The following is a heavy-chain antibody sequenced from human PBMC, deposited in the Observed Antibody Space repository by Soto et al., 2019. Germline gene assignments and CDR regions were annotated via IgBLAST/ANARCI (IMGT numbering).Heavy chain of an antibody. J-gene: IGHJ6*02. CDR3: GRERGSKSMDV. D-gene: IGHD2-15*01. Sequence: PGGSLRLSCAASGFTFSNYWMTWVRQAPGKGLEWVANIRQDGSENSYVGSVKGRFTISRDNTKNSLFLQMNNLRAEDAAIYYCGRERGSKSMDVWGQGTRVTVSS. CDR2: IRQDGSEN. CDR1: GFTFSNYW. V-gene: IGHV3-7*03.